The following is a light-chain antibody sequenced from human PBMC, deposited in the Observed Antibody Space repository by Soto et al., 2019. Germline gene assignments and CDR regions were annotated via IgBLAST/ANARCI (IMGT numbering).Light chain of an antibody. J-gene: IGLJ2*01. CDR3: SSYTSSNSGVV. CDR1: SSDVGGYNY. Sequence: QSALTQPASVSGSPGQSITISCTGTSSDVGGYNYVSWYQQHPGKTPKLMIYDVSNRPSGVSNLLSGSKSGNTASLTISGLQAEDEADYYCSSYTSSNSGVVFGGGSKVTVL. V-gene: IGLV2-14*01. CDR2: DVS.